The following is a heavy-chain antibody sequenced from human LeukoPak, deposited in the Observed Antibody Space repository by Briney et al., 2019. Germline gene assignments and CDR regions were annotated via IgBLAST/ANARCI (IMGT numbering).Heavy chain of an antibody. D-gene: IGHD4-11*01. V-gene: IGHV4-38-2*02. CDR2: IYHSGST. Sequence: PSETLSLTCTVSGYSISSGYYWGWIRQPPGKGLEWIGSIYHSGSTYYNPSLKSRVTISVDTSKNQFSLKLSSVTAADTAVYYCARDGFVGDYRNWFDPWGQGTLVTVSS. CDR3: ARDGFVGDYRNWFDP. CDR1: GYSISSGYY. J-gene: IGHJ5*02.